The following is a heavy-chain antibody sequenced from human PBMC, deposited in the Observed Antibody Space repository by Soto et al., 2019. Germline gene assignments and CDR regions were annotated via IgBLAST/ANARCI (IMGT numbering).Heavy chain of an antibody. CDR2: IYSSGNT. Sequence: SETLSLTCSVSGGTIGGYYWTWIRQPAGKGLEWIGRIYSSGNTKYNPSLQSRVTMSLDTSNNQFSLRLTSVTAADTAVYYCARGQRFSDWFDPWGQGTSVTSPQ. V-gene: IGHV4-4*07. CDR3: ARGQRFSDWFDP. D-gene: IGHD3-3*01. CDR1: GGTIGGYY. J-gene: IGHJ5*02.